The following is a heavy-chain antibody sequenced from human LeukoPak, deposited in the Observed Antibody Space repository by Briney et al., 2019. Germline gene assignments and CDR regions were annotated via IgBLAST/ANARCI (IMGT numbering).Heavy chain of an antibody. CDR2: FDPEDGET. J-gene: IGHJ6*04. Sequence: GASVKVSCKVSGYTLTELSMHWVRQAPGKGLEWMGGFDPEDGETIYAQKFQGRVTMTEDTSTDTAYMELSSLRSEDTAVYYCARDRDIVVVPAAIGYYGMDVWGKGTTVTVSS. D-gene: IGHD2-2*01. V-gene: IGHV1-24*01. CDR3: ARDRDIVVVPAAIGYYGMDV. CDR1: GYTLTELS.